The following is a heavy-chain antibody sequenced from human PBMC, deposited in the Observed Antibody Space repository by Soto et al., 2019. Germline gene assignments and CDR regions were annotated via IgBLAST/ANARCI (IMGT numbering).Heavy chain of an antibody. V-gene: IGHV1-69*04. CDR2: IIPILGIA. CDR3: ARDFGDYELDY. J-gene: IGHJ4*02. D-gene: IGHD4-17*01. Sequence: ASVKVSCKASGGTFSSYTISWVRQAPGQGLEWIGRIIPILGIANYAQKFQGRVTITADKSTSTAYMELSSLRSEDTAVYYCARDFGDYELDYWGQGTLVTVSS. CDR1: GGTFSSYT.